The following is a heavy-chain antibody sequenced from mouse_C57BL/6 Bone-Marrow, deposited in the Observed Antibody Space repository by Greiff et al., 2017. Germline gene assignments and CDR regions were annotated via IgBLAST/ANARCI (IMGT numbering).Heavy chain of an antibody. J-gene: IGHJ2*01. D-gene: IGHD2-3*01. CDR3: ARWLWLLRGDYFDY. CDR2: IYPGDGDT. CDR1: GYAFSSSW. V-gene: IGHV1-82*01. Sequence: QVQLQQSGPELVKPGASVKISCKASGYAFSSSWMNWVKQRPGQGLEWIGWIYPGDGDTNYNGKFKGKATLTADTSSSTAYMQLSSLTSEDSAVYVCARWLWLLRGDYFDYWGQGTTLTVSS.